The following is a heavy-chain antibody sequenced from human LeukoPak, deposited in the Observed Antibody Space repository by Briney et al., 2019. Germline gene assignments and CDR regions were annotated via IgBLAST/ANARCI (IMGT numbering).Heavy chain of an antibody. V-gene: IGHV3-49*04. CDR2: IRTKPYGGTP. CDR3: TRDLHGDDAFDV. Sequence: GGSLRLSCRTSGFNFGDYAMGWVRQAPGQGLEWVGFIRTKPYGGTPDYAASVEGRFTISVDDSKSIAYLRMNSLETEDTAVYYCTRDLHGDDAFDVWGQGTMVTVSS. CDR1: GFNFGDYA. J-gene: IGHJ3*01. D-gene: IGHD4-17*01.